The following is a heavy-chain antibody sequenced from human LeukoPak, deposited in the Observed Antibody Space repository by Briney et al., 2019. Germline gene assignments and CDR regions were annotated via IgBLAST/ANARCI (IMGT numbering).Heavy chain of an antibody. V-gene: IGHV1-69*05. Sequence: SVKVSCKASGGTFSSYAISWVRQAPGQGLEWMGGIIPIFGTANYAQKLQGRVTMTTDTSTSTAYMELRSLRSDDTAVYYCARDSTVGVSDSDYWGQGTLVTVSS. CDR3: ARDSTVGVSDSDY. J-gene: IGHJ4*02. CDR1: GGTFSSYA. CDR2: IIPIFGTA. D-gene: IGHD1-26*01.